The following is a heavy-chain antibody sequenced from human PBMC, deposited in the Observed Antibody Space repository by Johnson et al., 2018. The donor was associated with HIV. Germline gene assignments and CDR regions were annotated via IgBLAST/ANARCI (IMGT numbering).Heavy chain of an antibody. CDR2: ISARGST. CDR1: GFTFSDYY. J-gene: IGHJ3*01. CDR3: AKDLAPSGYVVDAFDL. D-gene: IGHD5-12*01. Sequence: VQLVESGGGLVKPGGSLRLSCAASGFTFSDYYMSWIRQATGKGLEWVSGISARGSTYYADSVTGRFTISRDNSKNTLYMQMNSLRAEDTAVYYCAKDLAPSGYVVDAFDLWGQGTMVTVSS. V-gene: IGHV3-23*04.